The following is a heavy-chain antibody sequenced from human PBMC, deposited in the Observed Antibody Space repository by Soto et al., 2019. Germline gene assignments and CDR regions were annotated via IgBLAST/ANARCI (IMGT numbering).Heavy chain of an antibody. Sequence: QVQLVQSGAEVKKPGASVKVSCKASGYTFTSYYMHWVRQAPGQGLEWMGIINPSGGSTSYAQKFRGRVTMTRDTSTSTVYMELSSLRSEDTAVYYCFVRGYKEFDYWGQGTLVTVSS. CDR1: GYTFTSYY. V-gene: IGHV1-46*01. D-gene: IGHD5-12*01. J-gene: IGHJ4*02. CDR2: INPSGGST. CDR3: FVRGYKEFDY.